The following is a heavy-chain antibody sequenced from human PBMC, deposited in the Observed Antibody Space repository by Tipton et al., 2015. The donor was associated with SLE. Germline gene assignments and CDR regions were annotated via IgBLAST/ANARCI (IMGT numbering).Heavy chain of an antibody. D-gene: IGHD1-26*01. V-gene: IGHV3-21*03. Sequence: SLRLSCAVSGFSFTHYNLNWVRQAPGKGLEWVSSISGASTHLYYADSVKGRFTISRDNAENSLYLQMNSLRVEDTGVYYCGREDNATIMWVDSWCQGTLVTVAS. CDR3: GREDNATIMWVDS. CDR1: GFSFTHYN. J-gene: IGHJ5*01. CDR2: ISGASTHL.